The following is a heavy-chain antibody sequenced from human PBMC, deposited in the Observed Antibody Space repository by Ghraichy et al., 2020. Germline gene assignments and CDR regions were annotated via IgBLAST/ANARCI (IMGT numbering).Heavy chain of an antibody. CDR1: GFTFSSYW. J-gene: IGHJ4*02. CDR2: INQDGSDK. CDR3: ARAGYDTGYDF. D-gene: IGHD2-8*02. Sequence: GGSLRLSCAASGFTFSSYWMAWVRQAPGKGLEWLANINQDGSDKYYVDSVKGRFTISRDNAKISLYLQMNSLRADDTAVYYCARAGYDTGYDFWGQGTLVTVSS. V-gene: IGHV3-7*01.